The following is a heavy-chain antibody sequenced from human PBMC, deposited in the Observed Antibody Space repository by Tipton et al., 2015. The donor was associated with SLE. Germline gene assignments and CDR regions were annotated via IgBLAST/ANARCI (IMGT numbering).Heavy chain of an antibody. CDR2: IYTSGST. CDR3: ARVVDLVGPTYFDY. CDR1: GGSISSGSYY. J-gene: IGHJ4*02. V-gene: IGHV4-61*09. D-gene: IGHD1-26*01. Sequence: TLSLTCTVSGGSISSGSYYWSWIRQPAGKGLEWIGYIYTSGSTNYNPSLKSRVTISVDTSKNQFSLKLSSVTAADTAVYYCARVVDLVGPTYFDYWGQGTLVSVSS.